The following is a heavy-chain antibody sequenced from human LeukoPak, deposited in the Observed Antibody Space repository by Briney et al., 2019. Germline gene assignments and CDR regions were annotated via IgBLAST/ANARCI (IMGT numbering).Heavy chain of an antibody. Sequence: SQTLSLTCTVSGGSISSGGYYWSWIRQPPGTGLEWIGYIYHSGSTYYNPSLKSRVTISVDTSKNRFSLKLSSVTAADTAVYYCARLAYSSGWYEGYWGQGTLVTVSS. V-gene: IGHV4-30-2*01. J-gene: IGHJ4*02. CDR2: IYHSGST. D-gene: IGHD6-19*01. CDR1: GGSISSGGYY. CDR3: ARLAYSSGWYEGY.